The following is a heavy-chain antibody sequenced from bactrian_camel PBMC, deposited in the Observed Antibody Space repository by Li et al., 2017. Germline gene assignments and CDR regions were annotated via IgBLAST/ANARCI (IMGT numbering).Heavy chain of an antibody. D-gene: IGHD1*01. J-gene: IGHJ4*01. V-gene: IGHV3S9*01. CDR1: GYTYSSFC. CDR2: IEYDGTT. CDR3: ASSPACEVEASDDGFDK. Sequence: VQLVESGGGSVQAGGSLRLSCAASGYTYSSFCMGWLRQVPGKEREGVARIEYDGTTTYTDSVEGRFTISKDNAKKTLYLQMNNLLPIDTAMYYCASSPACEVEASDDGFDKWGQGTQVTVS.